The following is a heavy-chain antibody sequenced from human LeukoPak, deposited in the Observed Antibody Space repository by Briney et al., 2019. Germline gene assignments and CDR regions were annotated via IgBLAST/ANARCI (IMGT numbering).Heavy chain of an antibody. V-gene: IGHV7-4-1*02. D-gene: IGHD6-19*01. J-gene: IGHJ6*02. CDR1: GYTFTSYA. Sequence: ASVKVSCKASGYTFTSYAMNWVRQAPGQGLEWMGWINTNTGNPTYAQGFTGRLVFSLDTSVSTAYLQISSLKAEDTAVYYCARGAVADLYYYYYGMDVWGQGTTVTVSS. CDR3: ARGAVADLYYYYYGMDV. CDR2: INTNTGNP.